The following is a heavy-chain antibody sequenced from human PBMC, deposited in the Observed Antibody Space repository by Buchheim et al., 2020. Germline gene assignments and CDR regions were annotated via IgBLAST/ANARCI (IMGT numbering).Heavy chain of an antibody. CDR2: IRYDGSNK. D-gene: IGHD2-21*02. J-gene: IGHJ6*02. CDR3: AKVTVVTAPYYYYGMDV. Sequence: QVQLVESGGGVVQPERSLRLSCAASGFTFSSYGMHWVRQAPGKGLEWVAFIRYDGSNKYYADSVKGRFTISRDNSKNTLYLQMNSLRAEDTAVYYCAKVTVVTAPYYYYGMDVWGQGTT. CDR1: GFTFSSYG. V-gene: IGHV3-30*02.